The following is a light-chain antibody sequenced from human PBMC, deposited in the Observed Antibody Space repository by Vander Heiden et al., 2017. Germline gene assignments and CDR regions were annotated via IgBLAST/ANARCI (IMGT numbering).Light chain of an antibody. Sequence: QSALTHPPSASRPPGQSVTLSCTGTSSDVGGYNYVSWYQQHPGKAPKVLIYEVSKRPSGVPDRFSGSKSGNTASLTVSGLQAEDEADYYCSSYAGSTAYVFGTGTKVTVL. J-gene: IGLJ1*01. CDR1: SSDVGGYNY. CDR3: SSYAGSTAYV. CDR2: EVS. V-gene: IGLV2-8*01.